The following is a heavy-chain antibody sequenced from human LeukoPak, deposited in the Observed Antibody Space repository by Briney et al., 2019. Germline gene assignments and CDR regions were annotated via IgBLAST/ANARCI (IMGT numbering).Heavy chain of an antibody. CDR2: IIPIFGTA. Sequence: GALVKVSCKASGFTFVSYGISWVRQAPGQGLEWMGGIIPIFGTANYAQKFQGRVTITADESTSTAYMELSSLRSEDTAVYYCASGGQLVHFDYWGQGTLVTVSS. V-gene: IGHV1-69*13. J-gene: IGHJ4*02. CDR1: GFTFVSYG. D-gene: IGHD6-6*01. CDR3: ASGGQLVHFDY.